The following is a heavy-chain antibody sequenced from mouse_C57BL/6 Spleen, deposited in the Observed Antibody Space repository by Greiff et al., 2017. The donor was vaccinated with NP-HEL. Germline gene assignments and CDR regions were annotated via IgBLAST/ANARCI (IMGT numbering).Heavy chain of an antibody. V-gene: IGHV1-64*01. CDR3: AREAYYDPQLPYYLDY. CDR2: IHPNSGST. J-gene: IGHJ2*01. Sequence: VQLQQPGAELVKPGASVQLSCKASGYTFTSYWMHWVKQRPGQGLEWIGMIHPNSGSTNYNEKFKSKATLTVDKSSSTAYMQLSSLTSEDSAVYYGAREAYYDPQLPYYLDYWGQGTTLTVSS. D-gene: IGHD2-4*01. CDR1: GYTFTSYW.